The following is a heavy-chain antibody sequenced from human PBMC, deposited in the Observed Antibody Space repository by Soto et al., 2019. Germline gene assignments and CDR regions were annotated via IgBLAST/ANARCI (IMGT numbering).Heavy chain of an antibody. CDR3: ARGRSWYPFDY. Sequence: QVQLQQWGAGLLKPSGTLSLTCAVYGGSFSGYYWSWIRQPPGKGLEWIGEINHSGSTNYNPSLKSRVTISVDTSKNQFSLKLSSVTAADTAVYYCARGRSWYPFDYWGQGTLVTVSS. D-gene: IGHD6-13*01. J-gene: IGHJ4*02. CDR2: INHSGST. V-gene: IGHV4-34*01. CDR1: GGSFSGYY.